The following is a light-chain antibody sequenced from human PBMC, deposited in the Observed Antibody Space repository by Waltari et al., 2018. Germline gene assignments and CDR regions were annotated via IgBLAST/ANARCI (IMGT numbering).Light chain of an antibody. CDR3: QQYYSTPWT. CDR1: QSVLYSSNNKNF. Sequence: DIVMTQSPDSLSVSLGERATFNCKSSQSVLYSSNNKNFLAWYQQKPGQPPKLLIYWASTRQSGVPDRFSGSGSGTDFTLTISSLQAEDVAVYYCQQYYSTPWTFGQGTKVETK. CDR2: WAS. J-gene: IGKJ1*01. V-gene: IGKV4-1*01.